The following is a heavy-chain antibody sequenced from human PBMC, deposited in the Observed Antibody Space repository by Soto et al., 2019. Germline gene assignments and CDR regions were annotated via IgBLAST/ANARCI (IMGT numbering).Heavy chain of an antibody. CDR1: GGTFSSYA. Sequence: QVQLVQSGAEVKKPGSSVKVSCKASGGTFSSYAISWVRQAPGQGLEWMGGIIPIFGTANYAQKFQGRVTITADESTSTGYMGLSRLRSEDTAVYFWAGGYGQQLVYYYGMDVWGQGTTVTVSS. V-gene: IGHV1-69*01. CDR2: IIPIFGTA. J-gene: IGHJ6*02. D-gene: IGHD6-13*01. CDR3: AGGYGQQLVYYYGMDV.